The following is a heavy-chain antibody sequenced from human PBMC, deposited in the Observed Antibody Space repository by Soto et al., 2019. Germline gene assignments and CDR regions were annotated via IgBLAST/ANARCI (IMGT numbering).Heavy chain of an antibody. CDR2: ISEYNGNT. Sequence: QVQLVQSGAEVKKPGASVKVSCKASGYTFTSYGISWVRQAPGQGLEWMGWISEYNGNTNYAQKVQAIVTMTTDTSTSTAYMVLRSLRSDDTAVYYWARSHAPTIGLSAAYWGQGTLVTVSS. D-gene: IGHD2-15*01. J-gene: IGHJ4*02. CDR3: ARSHAPTIGLSAAY. V-gene: IGHV1-18*01. CDR1: GYTFTSYG.